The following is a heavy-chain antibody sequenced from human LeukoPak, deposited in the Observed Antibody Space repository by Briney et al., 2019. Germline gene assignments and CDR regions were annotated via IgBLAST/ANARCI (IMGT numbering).Heavy chain of an antibody. Sequence: PGGSLRLSCAASEFTLSNFAMHWVRQAPGKGLEWVAVISYDENIEYYADSVKGRFTISRDTPKNTLYLQMNSLRVEDTAVYYRARGDFWSGYWYYYMDVWGKGTTVTVSS. CDR2: ISYDENIE. CDR3: ARGDFWSGYWYYYMDV. J-gene: IGHJ6*03. D-gene: IGHD3-3*01. V-gene: IGHV3-30-3*01. CDR1: EFTLSNFA.